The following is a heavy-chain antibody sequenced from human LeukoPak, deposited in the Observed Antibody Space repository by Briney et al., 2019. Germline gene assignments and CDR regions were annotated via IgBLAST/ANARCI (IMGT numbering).Heavy chain of an antibody. V-gene: IGHV3-11*04. D-gene: IGHD2-2*01. J-gene: IGHJ6*02. CDR2: ISSGASTI. CDR3: ARSIVVVPAAIGYYGMDV. CDR1: GFTFSDYY. Sequence: GGSLRLSCAASGFTFSDYYMNWIRQAPGRGLEWVSYISSGASTIYYADSVKGRFTGSRDNAKNSLYLQMNSLRAEDTAVYYCARSIVVVPAAIGYYGMDVWGQGTTVTVSS.